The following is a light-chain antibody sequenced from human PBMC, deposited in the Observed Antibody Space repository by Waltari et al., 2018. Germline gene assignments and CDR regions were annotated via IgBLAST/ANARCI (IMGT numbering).Light chain of an antibody. CDR2: EVN. CDR1: RSDVGNYNL. CDR3: SSYISSTSVI. J-gene: IGLJ2*01. V-gene: IGLV2-23*02. Sequence: QSALTQPASVSGSPGQSLTISCTGTRSDVGNYNLVSWYQQHPGKAPNLMISEVNKRPSGVSNRFSGSKSGNTASLTSSGLQSEEEASYYCSSYISSTSVIFGGGTKLTVL.